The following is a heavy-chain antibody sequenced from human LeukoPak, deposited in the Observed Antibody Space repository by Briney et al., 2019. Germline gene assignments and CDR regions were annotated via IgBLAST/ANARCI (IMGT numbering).Heavy chain of an antibody. Sequence: ASVKVSCKASGYTFTSYDINWVRQATGQGLGWMGWMNPNSGNTGYAQKFQGRVTMTRNTSISTAYMELSSLRSEDTPVYYCARVERITIFGVVSYFFDYWGQGTLVTVSS. J-gene: IGHJ4*02. CDR1: GYTFTSYD. CDR3: ARVERITIFGVVSYFFDY. V-gene: IGHV1-8*01. D-gene: IGHD3-3*01. CDR2: MNPNSGNT.